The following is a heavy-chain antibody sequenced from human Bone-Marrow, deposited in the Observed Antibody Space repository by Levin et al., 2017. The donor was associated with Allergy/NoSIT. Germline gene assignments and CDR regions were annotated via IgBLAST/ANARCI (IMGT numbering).Heavy chain of an antibody. D-gene: IGHD3-3*01. CDR1: GFTFSNAW. J-gene: IGHJ4*02. V-gene: IGHV3-15*01. CDR3: TTGGIFGVVERLDY. CDR2: IKSKTDGGTT. Sequence: PGESLKISCAASGFTFSNAWMSWVRQAPGKGLEWVGRIKSKTDGGTTDYAAPVKGRFTISRDDSKNTLYLQMNSLKTEDTAVYYCTTGGIFGVVERLDYWGQGTLVTVSS.